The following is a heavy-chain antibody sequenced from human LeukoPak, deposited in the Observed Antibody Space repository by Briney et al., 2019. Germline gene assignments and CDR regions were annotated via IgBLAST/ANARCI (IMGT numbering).Heavy chain of an antibody. CDR1: GGSISSSSYY. V-gene: IGHV4-39*07. J-gene: IGHJ4*02. CDR3: ASYYGSGSARSYFDY. CDR2: IYYSGST. Sequence: SETLSLTCTVSGGSISSSSYYWGWIRQPPGKGLEWIGSIYYSGSTYCNPSLKSRVTISVDTSKNQFSLKLSSVTAADTAVYYCASYYGSGSARSYFDYWGQGTLVTVSS. D-gene: IGHD3-10*01.